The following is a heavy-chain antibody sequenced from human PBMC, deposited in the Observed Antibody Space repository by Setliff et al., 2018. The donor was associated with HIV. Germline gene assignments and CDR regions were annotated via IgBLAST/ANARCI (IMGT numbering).Heavy chain of an antibody. V-gene: IGHV4-4*07. J-gene: IGHJ4*02. Sequence: PSETLSLTCTVSGDSMNDYYWTWVRQPAGKALEWIGRININEDTYFKPSLRSRVSMSIDTSKNQFSLKLESMTAADTAVYYCAIFQQRPWGGLDYWGQGTLVTVSS. CDR3: AIFQQRPWGGLDY. D-gene: IGHD3-16*01. CDR1: GDSMNDYY. CDR2: ININEDT.